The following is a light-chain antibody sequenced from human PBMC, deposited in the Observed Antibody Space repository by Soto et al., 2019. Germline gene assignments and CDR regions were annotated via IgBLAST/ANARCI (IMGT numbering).Light chain of an antibody. Sequence: LVLTQSPGTLSLSPGERATLSCRASQSVSSTYLAWYQQQPGQAPRLLIYGASNRATGIPDRFSGSGSGTDFTLTISRLEPEDFAVYYCQQYGSSPRTFGQGTKVDIK. CDR3: QQYGSSPRT. J-gene: IGKJ1*01. V-gene: IGKV3-20*01. CDR1: QSVSSTY. CDR2: GAS.